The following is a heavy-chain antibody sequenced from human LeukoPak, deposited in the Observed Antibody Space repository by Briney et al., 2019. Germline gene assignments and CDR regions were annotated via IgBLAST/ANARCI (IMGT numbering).Heavy chain of an antibody. V-gene: IGHV3-53*01. CDR1: GFTVSSNY. J-gene: IGHJ4*02. D-gene: IGHD2-2*01. CDR2: IYSGGST. Sequence: TGGSLRLSCAASGFTVSSNYMSWVRQAPGKGLEWVSVIYSGGSTYYADSVKGRFTISRDNSKNTLYLQMNSLRAEDTAVYYCARGYRGTPYQLLYFDYWGQGTLVTVSS. CDR3: ARGYRGTPYQLLYFDY.